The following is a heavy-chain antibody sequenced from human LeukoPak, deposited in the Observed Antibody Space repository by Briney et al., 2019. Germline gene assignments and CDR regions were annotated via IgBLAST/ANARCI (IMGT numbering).Heavy chain of an antibody. Sequence: GGSLRLSCEASGYSFSEDAMNWVRQAPGQGLEWVSSIGSDNKPHYSESVKGRFAISRDNSKSMLFLQLNSLRDDLKAHDYCARYLHYYVAMDVWGQGTTVTVSS. J-gene: IGHJ6*02. V-gene: IGHV3-23*05. D-gene: IGHD3-10*02. CDR2: IGSDNKP. CDR3: ARYLHYYVAMDV. CDR1: GYSFSEDA.